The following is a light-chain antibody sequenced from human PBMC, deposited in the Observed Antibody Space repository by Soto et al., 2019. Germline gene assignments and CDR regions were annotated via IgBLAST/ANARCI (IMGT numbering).Light chain of an antibody. CDR2: DAS. CDR3: QQYDSYSWT. V-gene: IGKV1-5*01. Sequence: DIQMTQSPSTVSASVGDTVTITCRASQSISTRLAWYQQKAGKAPKVLIYDASRLESGVPSRFSGSGSGTEFTLTFGRRQADDFASYYCQQYDSYSWTFGQGTKVEI. CDR1: QSISTR. J-gene: IGKJ1*01.